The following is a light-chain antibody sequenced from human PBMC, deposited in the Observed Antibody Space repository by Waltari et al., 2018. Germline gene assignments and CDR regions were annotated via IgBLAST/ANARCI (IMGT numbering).Light chain of an antibody. CDR1: SSDVGGYNY. CDR2: DVN. J-gene: IGLJ2*01. V-gene: IGLV2-11*01. CDR3: CSYAGSYTFV. Sequence: QSALTQPRSVSGSPGQSVTISCTGPSSDVGGYNYVSWYQQHPGKAPKFMIYDVNKRPSGVPDRFSGSKSGNTASLTISGLQAEDEADYYCCSYAGSYTFVFGGGTKLTVL.